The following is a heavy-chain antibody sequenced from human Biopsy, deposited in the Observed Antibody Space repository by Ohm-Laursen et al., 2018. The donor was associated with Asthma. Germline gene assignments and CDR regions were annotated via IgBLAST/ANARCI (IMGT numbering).Heavy chain of an antibody. J-gene: IGHJ1*01. CDR1: GFTFSSFG. Sequence: SLRLSCAASGFTFSSFGIHWVRQAPGKGLEWVAVISYDGSDKYYADSVKGRFTISRDNSKNTLYLQMNSLGAEDTAVYYCAKGYGDYVFPYFQHWGQGTLVTVSS. CDR3: AKGYGDYVFPYFQH. CDR2: ISYDGSDK. V-gene: IGHV3-30*18. D-gene: IGHD4-17*01.